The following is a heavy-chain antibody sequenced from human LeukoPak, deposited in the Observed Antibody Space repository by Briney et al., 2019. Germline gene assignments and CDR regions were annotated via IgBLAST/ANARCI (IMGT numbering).Heavy chain of an antibody. CDR3: ASDLGYCSSTSCYGDEHAFDI. Sequence: SETLSLTCSVSGGSITTSSYYWGWIRQPPEKGLEWIGSIYYSGSTYYNPSLKSRVTISVDTSKNQFSLKLSSVTAADTAVYYCASDLGYCSSTSCYGDEHAFDIWGQGTMVTVSS. CDR1: GGSITTSSYY. CDR2: IYYSGST. D-gene: IGHD2-2*01. V-gene: IGHV4-39*01. J-gene: IGHJ3*02.